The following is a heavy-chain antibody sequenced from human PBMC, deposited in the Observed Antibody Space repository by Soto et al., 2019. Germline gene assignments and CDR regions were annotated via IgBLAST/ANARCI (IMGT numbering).Heavy chain of an antibody. CDR2: INPSSGVT. V-gene: IGHV1-2*02. D-gene: IGHD5-12*01. Sequence: ASVKVSCKASGYTFTGYFMHWVRQAPGHGLEWMGRINPSSGVTNYAQKFQGRVAMTSDSSIRTAYMELSNLRSDDTAVYYCAREVDVNRCFDSWGQGTLVTVSS. J-gene: IGHJ4*02. CDR1: GYTFTGYF. CDR3: AREVDVNRCFDS.